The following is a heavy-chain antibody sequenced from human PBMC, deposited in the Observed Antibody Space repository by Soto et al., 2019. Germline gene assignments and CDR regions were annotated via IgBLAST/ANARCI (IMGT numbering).Heavy chain of an antibody. J-gene: IGHJ4*02. V-gene: IGHV4-34*01. Sequence: QVQLQQWGAGLLKPSETLSLTCAVYGGSFSGYYWSWIRQPPGKGLAWIGKINHSGSTNYKPPLKSRVTISLDTSTNQFSLKLSSVTAADTAVYYCARGPTVTTFPYFDYWGQGTLVTVSS. CDR2: INHSGST. CDR1: GGSFSGYY. D-gene: IGHD4-17*01. CDR3: ARGPTVTTFPYFDY.